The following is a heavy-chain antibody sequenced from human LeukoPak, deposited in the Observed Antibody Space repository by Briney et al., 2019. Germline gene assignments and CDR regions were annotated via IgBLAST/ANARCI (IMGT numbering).Heavy chain of an antibody. D-gene: IGHD3-10*01. CDR2: INPNSGGT. Sequence: ASVKVSCQASGYPFTGYYMHWVRPAPGQGLEWMGWINPNSGGTNYAQKFQGRVTMTRDTSISTAYMELSRLRSDDTAVYYCARDQVRGYYYYMDVWGKGTTVTISS. CDR1: GYPFTGYY. V-gene: IGHV1-2*02. CDR3: ARDQVRGYYYYMDV. J-gene: IGHJ6*03.